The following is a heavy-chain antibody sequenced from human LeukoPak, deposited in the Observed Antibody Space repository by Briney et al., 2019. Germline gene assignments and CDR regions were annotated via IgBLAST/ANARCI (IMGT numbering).Heavy chain of an antibody. CDR1: GFTFSSYW. CDR2: IKQDGSEK. V-gene: IGHV3-7*01. Sequence: GGSLRLSCAASGFTFSSYWMSWVRQAPGKGLEWVANIKQDGSEKYYVDSVKGRFTISRDNAKNSMYLQMNSLRAEDTAVYYCARLSSSSWSPFDYWGQGTLVTVSS. D-gene: IGHD6-13*01. J-gene: IGHJ4*02. CDR3: ARLSSSSWSPFDY.